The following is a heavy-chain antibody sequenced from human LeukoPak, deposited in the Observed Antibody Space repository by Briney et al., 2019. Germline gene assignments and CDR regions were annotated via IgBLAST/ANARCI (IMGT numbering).Heavy chain of an antibody. D-gene: IGHD3-16*01. J-gene: IGHJ5*02. CDR1: GFTFDDYA. CDR2: ISSSSSYI. V-gene: IGHV3-21*01. CDR3: AREYYGSRPNWFDP. Sequence: GRSLRLSCAASGFTFDDYAMHWVRQAPGKGLEWVSSISSSSSYIYYADSVKGRFTISRDNAKNSLYLQMNSLRAEDTAVYYCAREYYGSRPNWFDPWGQGTLVTVSS.